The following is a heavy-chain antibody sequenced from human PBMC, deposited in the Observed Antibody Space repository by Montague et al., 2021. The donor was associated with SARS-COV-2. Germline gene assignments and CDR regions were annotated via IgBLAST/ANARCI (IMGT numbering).Heavy chain of an antibody. CDR2: ISYNSENT. D-gene: IGHD3-10*01. Sequence: SLRLSCAASGFTFGDYAMHWVRQTPGKGLEWVSGISYNSENTGYADSVKGRFTISRDNAKNSLYLQMNSLRTDDTALYYCAKGVYYGSGNYWQVFDYWGQGTLVTVSS. J-gene: IGHJ4*02. CDR3: AKGVYYGSGNYWQVFDY. V-gene: IGHV3-9*01. CDR1: GFTFGDYA.